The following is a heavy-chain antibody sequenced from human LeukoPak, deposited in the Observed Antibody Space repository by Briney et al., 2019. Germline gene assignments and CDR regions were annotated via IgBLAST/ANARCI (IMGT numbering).Heavy chain of an antibody. D-gene: IGHD6-19*01. CDR1: GSSVSSNY. CDR3: ARGISTSGWLDY. CDR2: LYSGGST. J-gene: IGHJ4*02. Sequence: GGSLRLSCAASGSSVSSNYMSWVRQAPGKGLEWVSVLYSGGSTYYADSVKGRFTISRDDSKNTLYLLMNSLRGDDTAVYYCARGISTSGWLDYWGQGTQVTVSS. V-gene: IGHV3-53*01.